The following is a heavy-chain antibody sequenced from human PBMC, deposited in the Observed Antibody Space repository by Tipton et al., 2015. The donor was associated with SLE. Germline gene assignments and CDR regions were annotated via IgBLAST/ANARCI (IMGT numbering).Heavy chain of an antibody. CDR2: IYPDGTT. D-gene: IGHD1-7*01. V-gene: IGHV4-38-2*01. Sequence: TLSLTCAISGYSFRSGYFWGWIRQPPGKGLEWIGSIYPDGTTYYNPSLKSRVTISVDTSKNQFSLKLNSVTAADTAVYYCATVGKITGTHAFDYWGQGTLVTVSS. J-gene: IGHJ4*02. CDR1: GYSFRSGYF. CDR3: ATVGKITGTHAFDY.